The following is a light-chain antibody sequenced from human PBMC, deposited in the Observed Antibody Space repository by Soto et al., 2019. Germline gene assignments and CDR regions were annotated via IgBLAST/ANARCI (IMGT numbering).Light chain of an antibody. V-gene: IGLV4-69*01. J-gene: IGLJ3*02. CDR1: SGHSSYA. Sequence: QSVLTQSPSASASLGASVKLTCTLSSGHSSYAIAWHHQQPEKGPRYLMKVNSDGRHTKGDGIPDRFSGSSSGAERYLTIPRLQSEDEADYYCQTWGTGIRVFGGGTKVTVL. CDR2: VNSDGRH. CDR3: QTWGTGIRV.